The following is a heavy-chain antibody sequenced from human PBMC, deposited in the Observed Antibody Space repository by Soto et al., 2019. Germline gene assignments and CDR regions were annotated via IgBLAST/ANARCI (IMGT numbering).Heavy chain of an antibody. J-gene: IGHJ3*02. V-gene: IGHV1-8*01. Sequence: QVQLVQSGAEVKKPGASVKVSCKASGYTFTSYDINWVRQATGQGLEWMGWMNPNSGNTGYAQKFHGRVTMTRNTSISTAYMELSSLRSEDTAVYYCAWRLYGDYVADAFDIWGQGTMVTVSS. CDR3: AWRLYGDYVADAFDI. D-gene: IGHD4-17*01. CDR2: MNPNSGNT. CDR1: GYTFTSYD.